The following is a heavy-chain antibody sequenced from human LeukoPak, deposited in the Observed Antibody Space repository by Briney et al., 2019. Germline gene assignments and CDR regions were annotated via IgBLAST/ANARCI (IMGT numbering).Heavy chain of an antibody. CDR2: IYTSGRT. D-gene: IGHD2-15*01. V-gene: IGHV4-61*02. Sequence: SETLSLTCTVSGGSISSASYYWNWIRQPAGKGLEWIGRIYTSGRTTYNPSLQSRVTISVDTSKKQVSLTLDSVTAADTATYYCARDIFYFDYWGQGIQVTVSS. J-gene: IGHJ4*02. CDR3: ARDIFYFDY. CDR1: GGSISSASYY.